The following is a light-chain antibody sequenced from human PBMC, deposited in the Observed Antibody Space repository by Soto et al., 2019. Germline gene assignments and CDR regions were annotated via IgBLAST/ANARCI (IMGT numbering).Light chain of an antibody. CDR2: GVS. J-gene: IGKJ2*01. Sequence: DIVLTQSPATLSVSPGDRVTLSCRASESLFGFLAWYQQKPGQAPRLLMYGVSTRATGIPARFSGGGSATDFTLTISSLQSEDSAFDFCQRYKDWPLASGLGSRLEI. V-gene: IGKV3-15*01. CDR1: ESLFGF. CDR3: QRYKDWPLA.